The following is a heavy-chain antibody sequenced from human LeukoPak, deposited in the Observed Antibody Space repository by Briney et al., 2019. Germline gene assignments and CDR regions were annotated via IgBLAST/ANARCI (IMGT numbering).Heavy chain of an antibody. Sequence: ASVKVSCKASGYTFSSYDINWVRQATGQGLEWMGWMNPNSGNTGYAQKFQGRVTMTRSTSINTAYMELSSLRSEDTAVYYCARVYSRRSSGYYYADYWGQGALVTVSS. J-gene: IGHJ4*02. D-gene: IGHD3-22*01. CDR3: ARVYSRRSSGYYYADY. V-gene: IGHV1-8*01. CDR2: MNPNSGNT. CDR1: GYTFSSYD.